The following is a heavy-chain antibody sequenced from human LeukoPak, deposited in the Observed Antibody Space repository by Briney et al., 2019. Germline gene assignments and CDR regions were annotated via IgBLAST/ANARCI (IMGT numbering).Heavy chain of an antibody. Sequence: PSETLSLTCTVSGGSISSYYWSWIRQPPGEGLEWIGYIYYSGSTNYNPSLKSRVTISVDTSKNQFSLKLSSVTAADTAVYYCARVRDGGAFDIWGQGTMVTVSS. CDR1: GGSISSYY. CDR2: IYYSGST. J-gene: IGHJ3*02. CDR3: ARVRDGGAFDI. V-gene: IGHV4-59*01.